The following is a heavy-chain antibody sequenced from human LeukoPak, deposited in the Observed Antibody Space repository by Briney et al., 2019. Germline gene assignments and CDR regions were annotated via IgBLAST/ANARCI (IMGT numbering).Heavy chain of an antibody. Sequence: PGGSLRLSCTPSGFTFSNYWMYWVRQAPGKGLMWVSRIKSDGTGITYTDSVEGRFTISRDNAKNTLYLQMNSLRDEDTAVYYCVRGQTIDYWGQGTLVTVSS. CDR2: IKSDGTGI. V-gene: IGHV3-74*01. D-gene: IGHD3-3*01. CDR1: GFTFSNYW. J-gene: IGHJ4*02. CDR3: VRGQTIDY.